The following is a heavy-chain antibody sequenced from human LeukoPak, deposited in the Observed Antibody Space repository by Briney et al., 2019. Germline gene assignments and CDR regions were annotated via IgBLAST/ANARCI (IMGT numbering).Heavy chain of an antibody. Sequence: GESLKISCKGSGYRFTSYWIAWVRQMPGKGLEWMGMIYPGDSDTRYSPSFQGQVTISADKSISTAYLQWSSLKASDTAMCYCARSLRYCTGGSCFFDFWGQGTLVTVSS. CDR3: ARSLRYCTGGSCFFDF. CDR2: IYPGDSDT. CDR1: GYRFTSYW. J-gene: IGHJ4*02. V-gene: IGHV5-51*01. D-gene: IGHD2-15*01.